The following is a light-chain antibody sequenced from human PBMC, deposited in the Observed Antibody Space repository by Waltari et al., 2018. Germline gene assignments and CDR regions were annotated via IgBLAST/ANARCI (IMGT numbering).Light chain of an antibody. CDR1: QSISTY. Sequence: DNQMTQSPSSLSASVGDRVTITCRARQSISTYLNWYQQKPGKPPKLLIFGVSNLQSGVPSRFSGSGAGTDFSLTITSLQPDDFATYYCQQSYSSPPSTFGQGTKVDIK. CDR2: GVS. CDR3: QQSYSSPPST. V-gene: IGKV1-39*01. J-gene: IGKJ1*01.